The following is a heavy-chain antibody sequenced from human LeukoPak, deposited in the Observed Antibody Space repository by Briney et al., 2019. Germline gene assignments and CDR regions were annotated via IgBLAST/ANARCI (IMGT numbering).Heavy chain of an antibody. D-gene: IGHD3-22*01. CDR2: ISSSGSTI. CDR3: ARGLGIVVVITGAFDI. CDR1: GFTFSSYE. V-gene: IGHV3-48*03. J-gene: IGHJ3*02. Sequence: GGSLRLSCAASGFTFSSYEMNWVRQAPGKGLEWVSYISSSGSTIYYADSVKGRFTISRDNAKNSLYLQMNSLRAEDTALYYCARGLGIVVVITGAFDIWGQGTMVTVSS.